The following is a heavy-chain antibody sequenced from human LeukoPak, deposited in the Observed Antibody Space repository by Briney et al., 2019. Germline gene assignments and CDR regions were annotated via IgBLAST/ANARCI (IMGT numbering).Heavy chain of an antibody. CDR3: ARVGTIFGVVDY. CDR1: GGSNSSYY. CDR2: IYYSGST. D-gene: IGHD3-3*01. J-gene: IGHJ4*02. Sequence: SETLSLTCTVSGGSNSSYYWSWIRQPPGKGLEWIGYIYYSGSTNYNPSLKSRVTISVDTSKNQFSLKLSSVTAADTAVYYCARVGTIFGVVDYWGQGTLVTVSS. V-gene: IGHV4-59*01.